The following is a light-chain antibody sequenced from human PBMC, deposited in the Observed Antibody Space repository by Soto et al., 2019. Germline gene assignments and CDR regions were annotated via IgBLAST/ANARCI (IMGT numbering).Light chain of an antibody. Sequence: DIVLTQSPATLSLPPGERATLSCRASQSVSSQLAWYQQKPGQAPRLLIYDASNRATGIPARFSGSGSGTDFTLTISSLEPEEFAVYYCQQRSNWPITFGQGTRLEIK. CDR2: DAS. V-gene: IGKV3-11*01. CDR1: QSVSSQ. J-gene: IGKJ5*01. CDR3: QQRSNWPIT.